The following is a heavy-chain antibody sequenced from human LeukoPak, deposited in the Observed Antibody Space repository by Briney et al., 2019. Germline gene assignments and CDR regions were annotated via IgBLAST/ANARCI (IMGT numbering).Heavy chain of an antibody. CDR1: GGSISSGGYS. CDR2: IYHSGST. J-gene: IGHJ4*02. D-gene: IGHD4-11*01. CDR3: ARVKGYSNYVFDY. Sequence: SETLSLTCAVSGGSISSGGYSWSWIRQPPGKGLEWIGYIYHSGSTYYNPSLKSRVTISVDRSKNQFSLKLSSVTAADTAVYYCARVKGYSNYVFDYWGQGTLATVSS. V-gene: IGHV4-30-2*01.